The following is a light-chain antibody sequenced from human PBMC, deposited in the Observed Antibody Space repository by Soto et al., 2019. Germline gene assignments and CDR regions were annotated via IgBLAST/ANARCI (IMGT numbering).Light chain of an antibody. CDR1: QDISNY. CDR2: DAS. CDR3: QQYNNWPSRT. Sequence: DIQMTQSPSSLSASVGDRVTITCQASQDISNYLNWYQQKPGKAPKLLIYDASNLETGVPSRFSGSGSGTDFTFTISSLQPEDFAVYYCQQYNNWPSRTFGQGTKLEIK. J-gene: IGKJ2*01. V-gene: IGKV1-33*01.